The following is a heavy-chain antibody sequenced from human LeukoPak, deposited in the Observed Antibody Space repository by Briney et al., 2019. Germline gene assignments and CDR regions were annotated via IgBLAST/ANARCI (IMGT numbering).Heavy chain of an antibody. Sequence: GESLKISSKGSGYSFIISCIAWARQMPGQGLGWRGIIYLGDSDTTYSPPSQGQVTISAHKSISTAYLQWSSLKASDTAMYYCAAGYDGDYVFQHWGQGTLVTVSS. CDR1: GYSFIISC. CDR3: AAGYDGDYVFQH. CDR2: IYLGDSDT. J-gene: IGHJ1*01. D-gene: IGHD4-17*01. V-gene: IGHV5-51*01.